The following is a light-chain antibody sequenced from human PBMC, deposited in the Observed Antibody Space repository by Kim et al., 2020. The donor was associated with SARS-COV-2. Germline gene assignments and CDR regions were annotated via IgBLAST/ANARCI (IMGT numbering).Light chain of an antibody. CDR3: QKYDNAPWT. V-gene: IGKV1-27*01. Sequence: ASVGDGVTITCRAGQDISNHLAWYQQKPGKVPKVLISSASALQSGVPSRFSGSRSGTDFTLTISGLQPEDVATYYCQKYDNAPWTFGQGTKVDIK. CDR2: SAS. J-gene: IGKJ1*01. CDR1: QDISNH.